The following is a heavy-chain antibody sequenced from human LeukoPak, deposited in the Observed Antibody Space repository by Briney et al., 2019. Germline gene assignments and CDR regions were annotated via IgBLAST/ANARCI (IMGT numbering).Heavy chain of an antibody. CDR2: IYYSGST. V-gene: IGHV4-31*03. CDR1: GGSISSGGYY. D-gene: IGHD3-10*01. Sequence: PSQTLSLTCTVSGGSISSGGYYWSWIRQHPGKGLEWIGYIYYSGSTYYNPSLKSRVTISVDTSKNQFSLKLSSVTAADTAVYYCAREEEGYYGSGRNYYYGMDVWGQGTTVTVSS. CDR3: AREEEGYYGSGRNYYYGMDV. J-gene: IGHJ6*02.